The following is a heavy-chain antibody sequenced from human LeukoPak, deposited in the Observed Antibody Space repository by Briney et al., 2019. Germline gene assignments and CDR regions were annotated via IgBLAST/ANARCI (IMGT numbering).Heavy chain of an antibody. J-gene: IGHJ6*03. CDR2: MNPNSGNT. CDR1: GYTFTSYD. V-gene: IGHV1-8*01. CDR3: ASGRGRAAAGAMDV. D-gene: IGHD6-13*01. Sequence: ASVKVSCKASGYTFTSYDINWVRQATGQGLEWMGWMNPNSGNTGYAQKFQGRVTMTRNTSISTAYMELSSLRSEDTAVYYCASGRGRAAAGAMDVWGKGTTVTVSS.